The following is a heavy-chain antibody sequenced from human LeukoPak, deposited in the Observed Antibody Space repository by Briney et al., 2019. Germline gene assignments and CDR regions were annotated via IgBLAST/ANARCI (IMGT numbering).Heavy chain of an antibody. Sequence: SQTLSLTCAVSGDTVSSNSAAWNWIRQSPSRGLEWLGRTYYRSEWYNDYAVSVKSRITINPDTSKNQFSLQLNSVTPEDTAVYYCAREGYHSAWSTAFYFDHWGQGTLVTVSS. D-gene: IGHD6-19*01. CDR3: AREGYHSAWSTAFYFDH. J-gene: IGHJ4*02. V-gene: IGHV6-1*01. CDR1: GDTVSSNSAA. CDR2: TYYRSEWYN.